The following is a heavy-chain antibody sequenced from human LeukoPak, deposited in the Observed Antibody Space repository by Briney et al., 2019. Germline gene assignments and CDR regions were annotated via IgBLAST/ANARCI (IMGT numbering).Heavy chain of an antibody. J-gene: IGHJ4*02. Sequence: GGSLRLSCEASGFTFSSYAMSWVRQAPGKGLEWPSVITSSGGSTYYADSVKGRVTISRDNSKNTLYLQMNSLRAEDTAVYYCARITYSGSYRMLDYWGQGTLVTVSS. CDR1: GFTFSSYA. CDR3: ARITYSGSYRMLDY. CDR2: ITSSGGST. D-gene: IGHD1-26*01. V-gene: IGHV3-23*01.